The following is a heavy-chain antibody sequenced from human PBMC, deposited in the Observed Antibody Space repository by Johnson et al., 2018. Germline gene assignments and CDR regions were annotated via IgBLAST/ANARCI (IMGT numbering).Heavy chain of an antibody. D-gene: IGHD1-26*01. CDR1: GFTFSSYA. V-gene: IGHV3-30-3*01. CDR2: ISYDGSNK. CDR3: TRDAYIGSYLGRGAFDI. J-gene: IGHJ3*02. Sequence: VQLVESGGGVVQPGRSLRLSCAASGFTFSSYAMHWVRQAPGKGLEWVAVISYDGSNKYYAASVKGRFTISRDNSKNTLYLQINNLKTEGTAVYYWTRDAYIGSYLGRGAFDIWGQGTMVTVSS.